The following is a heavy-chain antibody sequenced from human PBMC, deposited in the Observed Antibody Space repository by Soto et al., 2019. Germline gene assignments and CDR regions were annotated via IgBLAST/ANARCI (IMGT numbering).Heavy chain of an antibody. J-gene: IGHJ6*02. D-gene: IGHD4-4*01. V-gene: IGHV5-51*01. Sequence: GESLKISCKGSGYSFTSYWIGWVRQMPGKGLEWMGIIYPGDSDTRYSPSFQGQVTISADKSISTAYLQWSSLKASDTAMYYCARLQDYSXYQFWGPSDYYYYGMDVWGQGTTVTVSS. CDR1: GYSFTSYW. CDR2: IYPGDSDT. CDR3: ARLQDYSXYQFWGPSDYYYYGMDV.